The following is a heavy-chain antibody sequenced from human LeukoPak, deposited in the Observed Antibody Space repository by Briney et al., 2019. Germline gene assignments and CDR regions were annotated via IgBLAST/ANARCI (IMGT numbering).Heavy chain of an antibody. Sequence: GGSLRPSCAASGFTLSSSEMNWVRQAPGKGLEWVSYISRSGSTIFYADSVKGRFTISRDNAKNSVSLQMNSLRAEDTAVYFCARPTGTNYMDVGGKGTAVTISS. V-gene: IGHV3-48*03. CDR2: ISRSGSTI. CDR1: GFTLSSSE. J-gene: IGHJ6*03. D-gene: IGHD3-10*01. CDR3: ARPTGTNYMDV.